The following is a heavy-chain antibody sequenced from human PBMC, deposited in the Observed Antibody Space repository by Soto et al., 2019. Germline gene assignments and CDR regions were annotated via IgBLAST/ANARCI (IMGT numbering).Heavy chain of an antibody. CDR3: ARFRMILGVSLFPFSQCDV. J-gene: IGHJ4*02. Sequence: QVQLVQSGPEMKKPGDSVKVSCKTSGYSFSSYGVMWVRQAPGQGLEWMGWSSAHTGNANYTQKLQGRATLTTDSSTTTAYLELRDLRSDDTAVYYCARFRMILGVSLFPFSQCDVWGQGTLVTVSS. V-gene: IGHV1-18*01. CDR1: GYSFSSYG. D-gene: IGHD3-10*01. CDR2: SSAHTGNA.